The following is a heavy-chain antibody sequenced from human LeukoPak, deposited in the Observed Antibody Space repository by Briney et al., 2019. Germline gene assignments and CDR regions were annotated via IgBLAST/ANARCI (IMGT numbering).Heavy chain of an antibody. CDR2: INTDGSRI. V-gene: IGHV3-74*01. D-gene: IGHD3-22*01. Sequence: GGSLRLSCAASGFTFSNYWMHWVRQAPGKGLVWVSRINTDGSRITYADSVKGRFTISRDNDMNTVYLQMNSLRAEDTAVYYCARVLSGSWDWFDPWGQGTLVTVSS. CDR1: GFTFSNYW. CDR3: ARVLSGSWDWFDP. J-gene: IGHJ5*02.